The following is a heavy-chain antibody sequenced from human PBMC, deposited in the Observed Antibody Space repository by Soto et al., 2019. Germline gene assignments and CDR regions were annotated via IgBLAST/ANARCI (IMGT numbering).Heavy chain of an antibody. CDR3: ARQGEYNYGSNDC. V-gene: IGHV5-51*01. CDR2: IYPDDSDT. D-gene: IGHD5-18*01. CDR1: GYTFTSYW. J-gene: IGHJ4*02. Sequence: PGESLKISCKGSGYTFTSYWIGWVRQMPGKGLEWMGIIYPDDSDTRYSPSFQGQVTISADKSVSTAYLQWSSLKASDTAMYYCARQGEYNYGSNDCCGQRTLVTVSS.